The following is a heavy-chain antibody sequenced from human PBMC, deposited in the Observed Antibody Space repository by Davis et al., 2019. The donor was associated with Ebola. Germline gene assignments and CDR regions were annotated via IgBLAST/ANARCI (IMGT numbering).Heavy chain of an antibody. CDR2: IYYSGST. CDR3: ARPITIFPFRLHGMDV. Sequence: SETLSLTCTVSGGSISSYYWSWIRQPPGKGLECIGYIYYSGSTNYNPSLESRVTISVDTSKNQFSLKLSSVTAADTAVYYCARPITIFPFRLHGMDVWGQGTTVTVSS. J-gene: IGHJ6*02. V-gene: IGHV4-59*01. CDR1: GGSISSYY. D-gene: IGHD3-9*01.